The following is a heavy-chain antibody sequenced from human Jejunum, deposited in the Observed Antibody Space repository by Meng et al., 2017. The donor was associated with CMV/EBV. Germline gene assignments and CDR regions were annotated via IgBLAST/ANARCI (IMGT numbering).Heavy chain of an antibody. CDR3: ARDRHYNDLNGHYRYFES. Sequence: GSITNCYGSWIRPFPGKGLEWIGYVSYSGTNDNPSLKSRVTVSMDTSKNQFSLKLSSVTAADTAIYYCARDRHYNDLNGHYRYFESWGQGTLVTVSS. J-gene: IGHJ4*02. D-gene: IGHD3-10*01. CDR1: GSITNCY. CDR2: VSYSGT. V-gene: IGHV4-59*01.